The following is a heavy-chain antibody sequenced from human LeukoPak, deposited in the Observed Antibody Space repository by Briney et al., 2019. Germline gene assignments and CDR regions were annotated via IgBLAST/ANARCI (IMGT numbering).Heavy chain of an antibody. Sequence: GGSLRLSCAASGFTFTSYYMHWVRQAPGQGLEWMGIINPSGGSTSYAQKFQGRVTMTRDTSTSTVYMELSSLRSEDTAVYYCARDGAYNYYGMDVWGQGTTVTVSS. CDR2: INPSGGST. D-gene: IGHD3-16*01. CDR3: ARDGAYNYYGMDV. J-gene: IGHJ6*02. CDR1: GFTFTSYY. V-gene: IGHV1-46*01.